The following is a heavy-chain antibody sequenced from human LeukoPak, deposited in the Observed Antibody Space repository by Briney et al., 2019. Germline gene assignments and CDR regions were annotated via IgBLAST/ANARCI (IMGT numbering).Heavy chain of an antibody. V-gene: IGHV4-59*12. Sequence: SETLSLTCTVSGGSISGYYWSWIRQPPGKGLEWIGFIYYSGTTNYNPSLKSRVNMSLDTSKNQFSLKLSSVTAADTAVYYCARGIAHDYWGQGTLVTVSS. CDR1: GGSISGYY. D-gene: IGHD2-15*01. CDR2: IYYSGTT. CDR3: ARGIAHDY. J-gene: IGHJ4*02.